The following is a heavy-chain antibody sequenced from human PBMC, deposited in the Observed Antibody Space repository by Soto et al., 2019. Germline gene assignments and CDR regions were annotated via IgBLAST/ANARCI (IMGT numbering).Heavy chain of an antibody. J-gene: IGHJ5*02. CDR3: ARGHDSSGWYNWFDP. D-gene: IGHD6-19*01. CDR1: GYSFTSYW. CDR2: IYPGDSDT. V-gene: IGHV5-51*01. Sequence: GESLKISCKGSGYSFTSYWIGWVRQMPGKGLEWMGIIYPGDSDTRYSPSFQGQVTISADKSISTAYLQWSSLKASDTAMYYCARGHDSSGWYNWFDPWGQGTLVTVSS.